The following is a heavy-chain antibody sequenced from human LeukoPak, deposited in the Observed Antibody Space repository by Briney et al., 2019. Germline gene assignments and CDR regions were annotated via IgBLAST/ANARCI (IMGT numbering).Heavy chain of an antibody. CDR2: MNPNSGNT. Sequence: GASVKVSCKASGYTFTSYDINWVRQATGQGLEWMGWMNPNSGNTGYAQKFQGRVTITRNTSISTAYMGLSSLRSEDTAVYYCARVRITMVRGVFYYYYYYMDVWGKGTTVTVSS. CDR1: GYTFTSYD. CDR3: ARVRITMVRGVFYYYYYYMDV. V-gene: IGHV1-8*03. J-gene: IGHJ6*03. D-gene: IGHD3-10*01.